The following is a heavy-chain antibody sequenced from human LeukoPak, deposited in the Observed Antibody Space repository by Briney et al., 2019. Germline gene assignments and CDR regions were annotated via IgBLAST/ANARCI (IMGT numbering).Heavy chain of an antibody. D-gene: IGHD3-16*02. CDR2: ISGSGGST. CDR1: GFTFSSYA. J-gene: IGHJ4*02. V-gene: IGHV3-23*01. CDR3: AKNYDYVWGSYRLGYYFDY. Sequence: PGGSLRLSCAASGFTFSSYAMSWVRRAPGKGLEWVSGISGSGGSTYYADSVKGRFTISRDNSKNTLYMQMNSLRAEDTAVYYCAKNYDYVWGSYRLGYYFDYWGQGTLVTVSS.